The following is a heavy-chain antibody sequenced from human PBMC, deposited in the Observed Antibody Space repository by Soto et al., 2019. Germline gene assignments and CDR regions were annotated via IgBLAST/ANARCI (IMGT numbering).Heavy chain of an antibody. CDR3: AINLVTEDRWLGAFDI. J-gene: IGHJ3*02. V-gene: IGHV3-33*01. CDR1: GFTFSSYG. CDR2: IWYDGSNK. D-gene: IGHD3-22*01. Sequence: QVQLVESGGGVVQPGRSLRLSCAASGFTFSSYGMHWVRQAPGKGLEWVAVIWYDGSNKYYADSVKGRFTISRDNSKNTLYLQMNSLRAEDTAVYYCAINLVTEDRWLGAFDIWGQGTMVTVSS.